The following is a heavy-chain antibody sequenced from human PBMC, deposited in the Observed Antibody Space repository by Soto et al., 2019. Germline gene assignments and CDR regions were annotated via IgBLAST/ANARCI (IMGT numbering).Heavy chain of an antibody. D-gene: IGHD3-3*01. V-gene: IGHV1-46*01. CDR1: GYTFTSYY. J-gene: IGHJ4*02. Sequence: ASVKVSCKASGYTFTSYYMHWVRQAPGQGLEWMGIINPSGGSTSYAQKFQGRVTMTRDTSTSTVYMELSSLRSEDTAVYYCARVRVESDFWSGYYYATYFDYWGQGTLVTVSS. CDR3: ARVRVESDFWSGYYYATYFDY. CDR2: INPSGGST.